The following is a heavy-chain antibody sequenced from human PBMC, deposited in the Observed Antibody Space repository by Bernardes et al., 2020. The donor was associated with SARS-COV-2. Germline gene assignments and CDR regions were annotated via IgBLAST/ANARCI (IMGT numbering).Heavy chain of an antibody. CDR2: IWYDGSNK. Sequence: GWSLRLSCAASGFTFSSYGMHWVRQAPGKGLEWVAVIWYDGSNKYYADSVKGRFTISRDNSKNTLYLQMNSLRAEDTAVYYCAREEYSSSWSPGAFDYWGQGTPVTVSS. V-gene: IGHV3-33*01. D-gene: IGHD6-13*01. CDR1: GFTFSSYG. CDR3: AREEYSSSWSPGAFDY. J-gene: IGHJ4*02.